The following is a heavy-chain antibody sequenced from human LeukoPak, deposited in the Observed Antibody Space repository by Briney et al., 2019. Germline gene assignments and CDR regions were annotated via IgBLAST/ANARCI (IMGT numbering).Heavy chain of an antibody. CDR3: AVEGYCSGGACYTNWFDP. V-gene: IGHV3-48*02. D-gene: IGHD2-15*01. CDR2: ISSSGTTM. J-gene: IGHJ5*02. CDR1: GFTFSDYS. Sequence: PGGSLRLSCAASGFTFSDYSMNWVRQAPGKGLDWVSYISSSGTTMYYADSVKGRFTISRDNARNSLYLQMNSLRDEDTAVNYCAVEGYCSGGACYTNWFDPWGQGTLVTVSS.